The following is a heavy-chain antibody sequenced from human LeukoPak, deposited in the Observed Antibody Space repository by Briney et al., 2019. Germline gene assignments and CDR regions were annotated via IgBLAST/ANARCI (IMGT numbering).Heavy chain of an antibody. CDR2: VDSDDGER. CDR3: ATEVGSRYFEY. J-gene: IGHJ4*02. Sequence: ASVKVSCKVSGYTLTDLSMHWVRQAPGKGFEWMGGVDSDDGERLYAQKFQGRVTMTEDAFIDTAYMELSGLRSDDTAVYFCATEVGSRYFEYWGQGALVTVSS. CDR1: GYTLTDLS. V-gene: IGHV1-24*01. D-gene: IGHD6-19*01.